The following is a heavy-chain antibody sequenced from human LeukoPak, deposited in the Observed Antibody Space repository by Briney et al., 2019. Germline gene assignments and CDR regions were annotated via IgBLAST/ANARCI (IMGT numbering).Heavy chain of an antibody. D-gene: IGHD4-17*01. CDR2: IRSNAFGGTT. J-gene: IGHJ5*02. CDR3: ARDTTYDYGDWGSFDP. V-gene: IGHV3-49*04. CDR1: GFTFGGYS. Sequence: GGSLRLSCTASGFTFGGYSINWVRQVPGKGLQWVGFIRSNAFGGTTQYAASLKGRFTISRDDSKSIAYLQMSSLKTEDTAVYYCARDTTYDYGDWGSFDPWGQGTLVTVSS.